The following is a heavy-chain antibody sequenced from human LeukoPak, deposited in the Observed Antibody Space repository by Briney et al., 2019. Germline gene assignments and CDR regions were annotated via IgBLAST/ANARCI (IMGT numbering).Heavy chain of an antibody. V-gene: IGHV3-7*01. Sequence: PGGSLRLSCAASGFTFSSYAMSWVRQAPGKGLEWVANINQDGSERYYVDSVKGRFTISRDNAKNSLYLQMNSLRAEDTAVYYCARDSEYSSSFAFDIWGQGTMVIVSS. J-gene: IGHJ3*02. CDR1: GFTFSSYA. CDR2: INQDGSER. CDR3: ARDSEYSSSFAFDI. D-gene: IGHD6-13*01.